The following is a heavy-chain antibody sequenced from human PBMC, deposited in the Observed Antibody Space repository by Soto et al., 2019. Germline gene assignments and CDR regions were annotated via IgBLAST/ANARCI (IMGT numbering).Heavy chain of an antibody. Sequence: QVQLVESGGGVVQPGRSLRLSCAASGFTFSSYAMHWVRQAPGKGLEWVAVISYDGSNKYYADSVKGRFTISRDNSKNRLYLQMNSLRAEDTAVYYCARDPRIGSGYYAPTYYFAYWGQGTLVTVSS. V-gene: IGHV3-30-3*01. CDR1: GFTFSSYA. D-gene: IGHD3-3*01. J-gene: IGHJ4*02. CDR3: ARDPRIGSGYYAPTYYFAY. CDR2: ISYDGSNK.